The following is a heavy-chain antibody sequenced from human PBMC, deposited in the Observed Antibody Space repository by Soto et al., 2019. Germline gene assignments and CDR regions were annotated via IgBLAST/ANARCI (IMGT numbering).Heavy chain of an antibody. CDR1: WGSFSGYY. V-gene: IGHV4-34*09. CDR2: IYYTXST. D-gene: IGHD1-20*01. CDR3: ARDRNWSDPYYYYGMDV. Sequence: PSETLSITCAVYWGSFSGYYWSWIRQHPGKRVELIGYIYYTXSTYSNPCLRSRVTISVDTSKNQFPLKLSSVTAADTAVYYCARDRNWSDPYYYYGMDVWGRGTTVTVSS. J-gene: IGHJ6*02.